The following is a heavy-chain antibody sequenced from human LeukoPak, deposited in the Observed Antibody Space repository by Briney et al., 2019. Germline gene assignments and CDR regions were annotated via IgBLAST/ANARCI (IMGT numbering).Heavy chain of an antibody. D-gene: IGHD6-6*01. V-gene: IGHV3-23*01. CDR1: GFTFNSYA. CDR3: ARHRSSWPIDY. J-gene: IGHJ4*02. CDR2: ISDSGGNT. Sequence: PGGSLRLSCAASGFTFNSYAMSWVRQAPWERLQWVSGISDSGGNTYYADSVRGRFTISRGNSKNTLYLQMNSLRAEDTAVYYCARHRSSWPIDYWGQGTLVTVSS.